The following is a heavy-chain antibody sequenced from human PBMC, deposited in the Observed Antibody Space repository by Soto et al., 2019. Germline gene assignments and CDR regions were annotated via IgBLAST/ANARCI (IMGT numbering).Heavy chain of an antibody. V-gene: IGHV3-23*01. CDR1: GFTFSSYA. CDR3: AKDKRIMITFGGVIVIHFDY. J-gene: IGHJ4*02. CDR2: ISGSGGST. D-gene: IGHD3-16*02. Sequence: EVQLLESGGGLVQPGGSLRLSCAASGFTFSSYAMSWVRQAPGKGLAWVSAISGSGGSTYYADSVKGRFTISRDNSKNTLYLQMNSLRAEDTDVYYCAKDKRIMITFGGVIVIHFDYWGQGTLVTVSS.